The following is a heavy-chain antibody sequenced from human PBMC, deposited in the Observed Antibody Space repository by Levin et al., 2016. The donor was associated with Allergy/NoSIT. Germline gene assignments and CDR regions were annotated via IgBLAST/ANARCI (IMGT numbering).Heavy chain of an antibody. CDR1: GFTFNAFD. CDR3: AREPPRGFSRGLYYYYGLDV. Sequence: GESLKISCVASGFTFNAFDMNWVRQAPGKGPEWVAGTSYDGSKKYYGDSVKGRFTISRDNSKNTLYLQMKSLRPDDTAVYFCAREPPRGFSRGLYYYYGLDVWGQGTTVTVSS. V-gene: IGHV3-30*03. D-gene: IGHD1-14*01. CDR2: TSYDGSKK. J-gene: IGHJ6*02.